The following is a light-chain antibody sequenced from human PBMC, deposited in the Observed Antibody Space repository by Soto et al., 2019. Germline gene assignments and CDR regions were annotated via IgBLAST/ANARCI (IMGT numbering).Light chain of an antibody. Sequence: QSVLTQPHSVSGSPGQSVTIYCTGSSSDVGGYNYVSWYQQHPGKAPKLMIYDVSKRPSGVPDRFSGSKSGNTASLTISGLQAGDEADYYCCSYAGSYSYVFGTGTKVTVL. V-gene: IGLV2-11*01. J-gene: IGLJ1*01. CDR2: DVS. CDR3: CSYAGSYSYV. CDR1: SSDVGGYNY.